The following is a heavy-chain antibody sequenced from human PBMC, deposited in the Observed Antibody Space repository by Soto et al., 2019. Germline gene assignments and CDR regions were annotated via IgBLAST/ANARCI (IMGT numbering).Heavy chain of an antibody. CDR2: IWYDGSNK. CDR1: GFTFSGYG. D-gene: IGHD3-22*01. J-gene: IGHJ4*02. Sequence: QVQLVESGGGVVQPGRSLRLSCAASGFTFSGYGMHWVRQAPGKGLEWVAVIWYDGSNKYYADSVKGRFTISRDNSKNTLYLQMNSLRAEDTAVYYCARDQYYYDSSGYVGQSAFDYWGQGTLVTVSS. CDR3: ARDQYYYDSSGYVGQSAFDY. V-gene: IGHV3-33*01.